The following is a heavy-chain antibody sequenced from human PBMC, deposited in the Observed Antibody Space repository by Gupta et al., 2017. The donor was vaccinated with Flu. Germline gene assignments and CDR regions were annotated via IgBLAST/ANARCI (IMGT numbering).Heavy chain of an antibody. J-gene: IGHJ6*03. V-gene: IGHV3-23*01. CDR1: GFTFSGYA. D-gene: IGHD4-17*01. Sequence: EVQLLESGGGLVQPGGSLRLSCAASGFTFSGYAMSWVRQAPGKGLEWVSAISGSGGSTYYADSVKGRFTISRDNSKNTLYLQMNSLRAEDTAVYYCAKGGDYGGGPYYMDVWGKGTTVTVSS. CDR3: AKGGDYGGGPYYMDV. CDR2: ISGSGGST.